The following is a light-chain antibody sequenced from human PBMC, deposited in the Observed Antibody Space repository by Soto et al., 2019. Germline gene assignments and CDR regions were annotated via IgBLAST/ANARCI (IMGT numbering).Light chain of an antibody. J-gene: IGLJ1*01. CDR2: DVS. CDR3: SSYTTSNTRQIV. CDR1: SRDVCGYNY. V-gene: IGLV2-14*03. Sequence: SALTQPSSLSGSPGQSITLSCPGTSRDVCGYNYVSWYQHHPGKAPKLMIFDVSNRPSGVSNRFSGSKSGNTASLTISGLQPEDEADYYCSSYTTSNTRQIVFGTGTKVTVL.